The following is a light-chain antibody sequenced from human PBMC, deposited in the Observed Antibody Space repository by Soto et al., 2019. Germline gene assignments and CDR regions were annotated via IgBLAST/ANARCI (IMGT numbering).Light chain of an antibody. V-gene: IGKV1-33*01. CDR1: QDIRYH. Sequence: DIRMTQSPSSLSASVGDTVTITCQASQDIRYHLNWYQKRPGKAPRLLIYDASDLEPGVPSRFSGSGSGTDFTFTISGLQTEDAATYYCQQYDDVPIFTFGPGTKVEIK. J-gene: IGKJ3*01. CDR3: QQYDDVPIFT. CDR2: DAS.